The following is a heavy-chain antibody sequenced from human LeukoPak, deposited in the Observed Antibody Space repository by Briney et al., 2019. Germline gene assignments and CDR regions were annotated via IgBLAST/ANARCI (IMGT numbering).Heavy chain of an antibody. J-gene: IGHJ3*02. CDR3: ARQRDTASVGAFDI. Sequence: PSETLSLTCTVFGGSIRSNTNYWGWNSSNYWGWIRQPPGKGLEWIGSIHYSGTTYYNPSLQSRLTISVDASKNQFSLKVTSVTATDTALYYCARQRDTASVGAFDIWGQGTMVTVSS. CDR2: IHYSGTT. CDR1: GGSIRSNTNYWGWNSSNY. V-gene: IGHV4-39*01. D-gene: IGHD5-18*01.